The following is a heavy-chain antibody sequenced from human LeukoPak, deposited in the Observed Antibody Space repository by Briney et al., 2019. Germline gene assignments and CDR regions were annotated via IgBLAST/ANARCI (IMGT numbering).Heavy chain of an antibody. CDR3: AKIGVATSEAFDI. J-gene: IGHJ3*02. CDR2: ISWNSGSI. Sequence: GRSLRLSCAASGFTFDDYAMHWVRQAPGKGLEWVSGISWNSGSIGYADSVKGRFTISRDNAKNSLYLQMNSLRAEDTALYYCAKIGVATSEAFDIWGQGTMVTVSS. D-gene: IGHD5-12*01. CDR1: GFTFDDYA. V-gene: IGHV3-9*01.